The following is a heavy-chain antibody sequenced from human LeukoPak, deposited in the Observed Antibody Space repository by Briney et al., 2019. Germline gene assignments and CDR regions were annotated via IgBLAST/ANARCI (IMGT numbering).Heavy chain of an antibody. Sequence: GGSLRLSCAASGFTLSTYTMTWVRQAPGKGLEWISCIIGSGSSTYYADSVKGRFTISRDSSNNTLYLQMNSLRAEDTAIYYCAKHAVVGPYWYFDLWGRGTLVTVSS. CDR1: GFTLSTYT. J-gene: IGHJ2*01. CDR3: AKHAVVGPYWYFDL. CDR2: IIGSGSST. D-gene: IGHD6-19*01. V-gene: IGHV3-23*01.